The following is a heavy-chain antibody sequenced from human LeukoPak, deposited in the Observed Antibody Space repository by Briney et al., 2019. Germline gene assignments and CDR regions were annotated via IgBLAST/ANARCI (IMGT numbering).Heavy chain of an antibody. D-gene: IGHD2-15*01. CDR2: IYYSGST. Sequence: PSETLSLTCPVSGGSISSYYWSWIWQPPGKGLEWIGYIYYSGSTNYNPSLKSRVTISVDTSKNQFSLKLSSVTAADTAVYYCARKMGICSGGSCYSVFDYWGQGTLVTVSS. J-gene: IGHJ4*02. CDR3: ARKMGICSGGSCYSVFDY. V-gene: IGHV4-59*01. CDR1: GGSISSYY.